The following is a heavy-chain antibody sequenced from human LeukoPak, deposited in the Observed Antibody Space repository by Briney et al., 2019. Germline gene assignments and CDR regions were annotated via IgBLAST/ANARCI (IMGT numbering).Heavy chain of an antibody. Sequence: ASVKVSCKASGYTFTSYYMHWVRQAPGQGLEWMGIINPSGGSTSYAQKFQGRVTMTRDTSTSTVYMELSSLRSEDTAVYYCARDLYYDSSGYSSRGGAFDIWGQGTMVTVSS. D-gene: IGHD3-22*01. J-gene: IGHJ3*02. CDR1: GYTFTSYY. V-gene: IGHV1-46*01. CDR2: INPSGGST. CDR3: ARDLYYDSSGYSSRGGAFDI.